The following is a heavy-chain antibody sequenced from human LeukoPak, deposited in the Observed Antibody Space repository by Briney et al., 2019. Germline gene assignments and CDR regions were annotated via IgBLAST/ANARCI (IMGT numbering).Heavy chain of an antibody. V-gene: IGHV3-48*03. CDR3: ARTGRYGDYSHYSYYYGMDV. Sequence: PGGSLRLSCAASGFTFSSYEINGVRQAPGKGLEWVSYISSSGSTIYYADSVKGRFTISRDNAKNSLYLQMNSLRAEDTAVYYCARTGRYGDYSHYSYYYGMDVWGQGTTVTVSS. CDR1: GFTFSSYE. CDR2: ISSSGSTI. J-gene: IGHJ6*02. D-gene: IGHD4-17*01.